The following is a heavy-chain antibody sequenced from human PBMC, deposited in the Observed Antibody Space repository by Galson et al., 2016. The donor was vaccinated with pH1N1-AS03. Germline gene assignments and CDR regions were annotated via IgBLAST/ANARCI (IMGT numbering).Heavy chain of an antibody. Sequence: SLRLSCAGYGFTFSNAWMSWVRQAPGKGLEWVGRIKSKTDGGTKAYAAPVKGRFAISRDDSENTLYLQMNGLKTEDTAVYYCTTADTELGYCTSTSCSLDFWGQGTLVTVSS. J-gene: IGHJ4*02. CDR2: IKSKTDGGTK. CDR3: TTADTELGYCTSTSCSLDF. CDR1: GFTFSNAW. D-gene: IGHD2-2*01. V-gene: IGHV3-15*01.